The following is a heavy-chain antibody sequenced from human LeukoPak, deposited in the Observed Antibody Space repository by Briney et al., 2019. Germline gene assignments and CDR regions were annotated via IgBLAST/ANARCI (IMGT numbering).Heavy chain of an antibody. V-gene: IGHV1-2*02. CDR3: ATFSVVVPADPGDY. D-gene: IGHD2-2*01. CDR1: GYTFTGYY. Sequence: ASVKVSCKASGYTFTGYYMHWVRQAPGQGLEWMGWINPNSGGTIYAQKFQGRVTMTEDTSTDTAYMELSSLRSEDTAVYYCATFSVVVPADPGDYWGQGTLVTVSS. J-gene: IGHJ4*02. CDR2: INPNSGGT.